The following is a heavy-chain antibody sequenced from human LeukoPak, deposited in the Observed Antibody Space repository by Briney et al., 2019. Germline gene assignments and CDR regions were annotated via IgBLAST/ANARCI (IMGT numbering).Heavy chain of an antibody. Sequence: PSETLSLTCTVSGGSISSSSYYWGWTRQPPGKGLEWIGSIYYSGSTYYNPSLKSRVTISVDTSKNQFSLKLSSVTAADTAVYYCAKRPLYGDYLDYWGQGTLVTVSS. J-gene: IGHJ4*02. D-gene: IGHD4-17*01. CDR1: GGSISSSSYY. CDR3: AKRPLYGDYLDY. CDR2: IYYSGST. V-gene: IGHV4-39*07.